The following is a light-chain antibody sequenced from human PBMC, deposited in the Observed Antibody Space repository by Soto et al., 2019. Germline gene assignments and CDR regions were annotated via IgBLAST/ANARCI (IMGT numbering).Light chain of an antibody. CDR3: LQDYTYPWT. CDR2: GAS. V-gene: IGKV1-5*01. Sequence: DIQMTQSPSTLSGSVGDRVTITCRASQTISSWLAWYQQKPGKAPTLLIFGASNLQAGVPVRFSASGSGTNFTLTISNLQPEDFASYYCLQDYTYPWTFGQGTKVDIK. J-gene: IGKJ1*01. CDR1: QTISSW.